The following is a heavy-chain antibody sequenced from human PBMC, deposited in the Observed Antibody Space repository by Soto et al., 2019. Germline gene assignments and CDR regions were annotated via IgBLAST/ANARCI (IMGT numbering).Heavy chain of an antibody. Sequence: SETLSLTCAVYGGSFSGYYWSWIRQPPGKGLEWIGEINHSGSTNYNPSLKSRVTISVDTSKNQFSLKLSSVTAADTAVYYCARTTYYDILTGPPKGYYFDYWGQGTLVTVSS. CDR1: GGSFSGYY. V-gene: IGHV4-34*01. D-gene: IGHD3-9*01. J-gene: IGHJ4*02. CDR2: INHSGST. CDR3: ARTTYYDILTGPPKGYYFDY.